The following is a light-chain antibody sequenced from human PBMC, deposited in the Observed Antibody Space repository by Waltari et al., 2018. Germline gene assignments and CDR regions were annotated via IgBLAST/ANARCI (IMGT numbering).Light chain of an antibody. V-gene: IGKV3-15*01. Sequence: EIVLTQSPDTLSVSPGERVTLSCRTSQSVSRNFAWYRQKSGQGPRLLIYDASTRVGGVPARFTVSGSGTDFTLTINTLQSEDFAVYYCQQYSDWPYTFGQGTKLEIK. CDR3: QQYSDWPYT. J-gene: IGKJ2*01. CDR2: DAS. CDR1: QSVSRN.